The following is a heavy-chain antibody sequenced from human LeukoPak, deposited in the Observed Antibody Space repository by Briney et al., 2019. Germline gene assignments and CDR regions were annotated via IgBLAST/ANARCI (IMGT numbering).Heavy chain of an antibody. D-gene: IGHD5-12*01. CDR1: GFTFSDYY. V-gene: IGHV3-11*06. J-gene: IGHJ4*02. Sequence: GGSLRLSCAASGFTFSDYYMSWIGQAPGKGLEWVSYISSSSTYTNYADSVKGRFTISRDNAKNSLYLQMNSLRAEDTAVYYCASYRGGSLDYWGQGTLVTVSS. CDR2: ISSSSTYT. CDR3: ASYRGGSLDY.